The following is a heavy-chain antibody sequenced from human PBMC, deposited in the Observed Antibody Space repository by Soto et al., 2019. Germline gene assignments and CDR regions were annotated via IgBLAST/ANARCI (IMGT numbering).Heavy chain of an antibody. CDR1: GFTFSSYG. D-gene: IGHD1-26*01. V-gene: IGHV3-30*18. CDR3: AKDVVVGATTGLGDYYYYYGMDV. J-gene: IGHJ6*02. Sequence: PGGSLRLSCAASGFTFSSYGMHWVRQAPGKGLAWVAVISYDGSNKYYADSVKGRFTISRDNSKNTLYLQMNSLRAEDTAVYYCAKDVVVGATTGLGDYYYYYGMDVWGQGTTVTVSS. CDR2: ISYDGSNK.